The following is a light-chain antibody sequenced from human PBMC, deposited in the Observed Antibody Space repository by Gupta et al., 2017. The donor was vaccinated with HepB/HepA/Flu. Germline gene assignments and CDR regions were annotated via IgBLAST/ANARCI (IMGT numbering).Light chain of an antibody. CDR1: QSLLHNNGHNY. Sequence: DIVMTQSPLSLPVTPGEPASISCRSSQSLLHNNGHNYLDWYLQKPGQSPQLLIFLAFNRASGVPDRFSGSGSGTDFTLTISRVEAGDVGVYYCMQALESPLSFGGGTKVGIK. CDR3: MQALESPLS. J-gene: IGKJ4*01. CDR2: LAF. V-gene: IGKV2-28*01.